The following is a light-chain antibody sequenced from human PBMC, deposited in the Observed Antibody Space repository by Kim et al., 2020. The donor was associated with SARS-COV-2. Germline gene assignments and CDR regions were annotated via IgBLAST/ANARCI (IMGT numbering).Light chain of an antibody. CDR2: SIS. Sequence: PRGTVALPCASSARAVTSGHYPKWIQQRPGQAPRPLIYSISDKHSWTPARFSGSLLGGKAALTLSGVQPEDESEYYCLLFYGNGWVFGGGTQLTVL. V-gene: IGLV7-43*01. CDR3: LLFYGNGWV. CDR1: ARAVTSGHY. J-gene: IGLJ3*02.